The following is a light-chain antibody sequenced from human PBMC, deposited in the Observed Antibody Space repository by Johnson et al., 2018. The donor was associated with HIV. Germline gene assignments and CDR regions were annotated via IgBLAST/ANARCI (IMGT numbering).Light chain of an antibody. CDR1: KSNIGNNY. J-gene: IGLJ1*01. V-gene: IGLV1-51*02. Sequence: QSVLTQPPSVSAAPGQKVTISCSGTKSNIGNNYVSWYQQFPGTAPKLLIYENNKRTSGIPDRFSGSKSGTSATLGITGLQTGDEADHYCGTWDSSLSAYVFGTGTKVTVL. CDR3: GTWDSSLSAYV. CDR2: ENN.